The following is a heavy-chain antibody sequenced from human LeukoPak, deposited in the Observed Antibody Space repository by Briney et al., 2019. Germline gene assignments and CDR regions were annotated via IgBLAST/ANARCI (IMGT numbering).Heavy chain of an antibody. CDR1: GFTFSDAW. CDR2: IKSKTDGGTT. V-gene: IGHV3-15*01. D-gene: IGHD6-19*01. CDR3: ATERSSGFDY. J-gene: IGHJ4*02. Sequence: GGSLRLSCAASGFTFSDAWMSWVRQAPGKGLEWVGRIKSKTDGGTTDYAAPVKGRFTISRDDSKNTLYLQMNSLKIEDTAVYYCATERSSGFDYWGQGTLVTVSS.